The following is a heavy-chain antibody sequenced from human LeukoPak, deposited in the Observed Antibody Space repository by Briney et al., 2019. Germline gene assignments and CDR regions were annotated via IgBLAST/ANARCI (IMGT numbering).Heavy chain of an antibody. CDR3: TKDRGSSGYDDAFDI. J-gene: IGHJ3*02. V-gene: IGHV3-7*03. CDR1: GFTFSGYW. D-gene: IGHD5-12*01. Sequence: GGSLRLSCAASGFTFSGYWMTWLRQAPGKRPEWVANIDEDGSAKYYLGSVKGRFTISRDNAKNSLYLQMNSLRPEDTAFYYCTKDRGSSGYDDAFDIWGQGTMVTVSS. CDR2: IDEDGSAK.